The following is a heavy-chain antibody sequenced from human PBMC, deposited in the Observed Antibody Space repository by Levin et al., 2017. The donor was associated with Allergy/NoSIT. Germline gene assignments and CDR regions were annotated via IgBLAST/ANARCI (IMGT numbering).Heavy chain of an antibody. CDR1: GVSMNNYY. D-gene: IGHD1-26*01. CDR2: IYYSGST. CDR3: ARFEWERTKYFDY. J-gene: IGHJ4*02. V-gene: IGHV4-59*08. Sequence: GSLRLSCTVSGVSMNNYYWSWIRQPPGKGLEWIGYIYYSGSTIYNSSLKSRVTISVDTSKNQFSLKLISVTAADTAVYYCARFEWERTKYFDYWGQGTLVTVSS.